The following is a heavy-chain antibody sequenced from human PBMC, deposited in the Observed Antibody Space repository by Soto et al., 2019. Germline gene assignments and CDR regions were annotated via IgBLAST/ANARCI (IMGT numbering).Heavy chain of an antibody. CDR3: ARGDYGDYIGYGMDV. CDR2: IWYDGSNK. Sequence: QVQLVESGGGVVQPGRSLRVSCAASGFTFTHYAMHWVRQAPGKGLGWLAVIWYDGSNKYYADSVKGRFTISRDNSKNTLYLQMNSLRAEDTAVYYCARGDYGDYIGYGMDVWGQGTTVTVSS. CDR1: GFTFTHYA. J-gene: IGHJ6*02. D-gene: IGHD4-17*01. V-gene: IGHV3-33*01.